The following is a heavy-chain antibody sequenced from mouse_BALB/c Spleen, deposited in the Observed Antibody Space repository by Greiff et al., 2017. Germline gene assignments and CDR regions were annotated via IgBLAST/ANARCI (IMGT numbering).Heavy chain of an antibody. V-gene: IGHV5-4*02. J-gene: IGHJ4*01. CDR3: ARDYGSSYRYYAMDY. D-gene: IGHD1-1*01. CDR1: GFTFSDYY. Sequence: DVQLVESGGGLVKPGGSLKLSCAASGFTFSDYYMYWVRQTPEKRLEWVATISDGGSYTYYPDSVKGRFTISRDNAKNNLYLQMSSLKSEDTAMYYCARDYGSSYRYYAMDYWGQGTSVTVSS. CDR2: ISDGGSYT.